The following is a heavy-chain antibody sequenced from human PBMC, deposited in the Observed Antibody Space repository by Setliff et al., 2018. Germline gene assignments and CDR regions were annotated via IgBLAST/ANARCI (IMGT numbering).Heavy chain of an antibody. J-gene: IGHJ4*02. CDR3: ARVPRLEWLLPTFDS. D-gene: IGHD3-3*01. CDR1: GYTFTSYG. Sequence: ASVKVSCKASGYTFTSYGISWVRQAPGQGLEWMGYISAYNGHTNYAEKFQGRVTMTRNTSISTAYMELSSLRSDDTAVYYCARVPRLEWLLPTFDSWGQGTLVTVSS. V-gene: IGHV1-18*01. CDR2: ISAYNGHT.